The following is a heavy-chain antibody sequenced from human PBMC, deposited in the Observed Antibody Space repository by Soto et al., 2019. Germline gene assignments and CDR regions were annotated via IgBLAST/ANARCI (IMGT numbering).Heavy chain of an antibody. CDR1: GFTFSSYA. Sequence: GGSLILSCAAAGFTFSSYAMSWVRQAPGKGLEWVSAISGSGGSTYYADSVKGRFTISRDNSKNTLYLQMNSLRAEDTAVYYCARSPSYYANFDYWGQGTLVTVSS. CDR2: ISGSGGST. D-gene: IGHD3-22*01. CDR3: ARSPSYYANFDY. V-gene: IGHV3-23*01. J-gene: IGHJ4*02.